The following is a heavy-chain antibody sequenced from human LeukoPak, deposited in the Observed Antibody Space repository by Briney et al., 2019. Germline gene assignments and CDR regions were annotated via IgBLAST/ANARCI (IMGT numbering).Heavy chain of an antibody. Sequence: SETLSLTCTVSGYSISSTYYWGWIRQPPGKGLEWVGSVFHSGNTYYNPSLKSRLTISADTSKNQFSLTLTSVTAADTAVYYCARVHSGSYYMAVWGKGTTVTISS. CDR2: VFHSGNT. D-gene: IGHD1-26*01. CDR1: GYSISSTYY. CDR3: ARVHSGSYYMAV. J-gene: IGHJ6*03. V-gene: IGHV4-38-2*02.